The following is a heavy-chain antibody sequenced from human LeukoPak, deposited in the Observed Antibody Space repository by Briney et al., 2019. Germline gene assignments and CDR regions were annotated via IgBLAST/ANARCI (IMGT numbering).Heavy chain of an antibody. V-gene: IGHV1-2*02. J-gene: IGHJ4*02. CDR3: AGYCSSTSCYSGDEPFDY. D-gene: IGHD2-2*01. Sequence: ASVKVSCKASGYTFTGYYMHWVRQAPGQGLEWMGWINPNSGGTNYAQKFQGRVTMTRDTSISTAYMELSRLRSDDTAVYYCAGYCSSTSCYSGDEPFDYWGQGTLVTVSS. CDR2: INPNSGGT. CDR1: GYTFTGYY.